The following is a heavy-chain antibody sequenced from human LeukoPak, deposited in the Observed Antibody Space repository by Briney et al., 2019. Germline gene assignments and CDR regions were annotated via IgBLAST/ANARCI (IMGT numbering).Heavy chain of an antibody. CDR3: ARGIAVAGYYYGMDV. J-gene: IGHJ6*02. D-gene: IGHD6-19*01. Sequence: GGSLRLSCAASGFTFSSYWMHWVRQAPGKGLVWVSRINSDGSSTSYADSVKGRFTISRDNAKNTLYLQMNSLRAEDTAVYYCARGIAVAGYYYGMDVWGQGTTVTVSS. CDR1: GFTFSSYW. V-gene: IGHV3-74*01. CDR2: INSDGSST.